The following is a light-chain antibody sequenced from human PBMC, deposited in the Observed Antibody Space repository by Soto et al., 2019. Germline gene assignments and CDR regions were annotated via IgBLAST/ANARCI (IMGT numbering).Light chain of an antibody. CDR3: QQYVSWT. CDR2: GTS. J-gene: IGKJ1*01. Sequence: EIVLTQSPGTLSVSPGERATLSCRASQTISSNYLAWYQQKPGQAPSLLIYGTSSRATGIPDRFSGSGSGTDFPLTISRLEPDDSALYYCQQYVSWTFGQGTKVEIK. CDR1: QTISSNY. V-gene: IGKV3-20*01.